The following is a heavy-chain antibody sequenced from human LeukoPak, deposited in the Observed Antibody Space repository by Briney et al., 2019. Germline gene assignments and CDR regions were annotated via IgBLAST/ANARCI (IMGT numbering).Heavy chain of an antibody. J-gene: IGHJ6*02. CDR2: ISGSGSNT. CDR1: GFTFSSYG. V-gene: IGHV3-23*01. Sequence: GGSLRLSCAASGFTFSSYGMSWVRQAPGRGLEWVSGISGSGSNTDYADSVKGRFTISRDNSKNTLYLQMNSLRAEDTALYYCAKALASNPSSGLDVWGQGTTVTVSS. D-gene: IGHD2-21*01. CDR3: AKALASNPSSGLDV.